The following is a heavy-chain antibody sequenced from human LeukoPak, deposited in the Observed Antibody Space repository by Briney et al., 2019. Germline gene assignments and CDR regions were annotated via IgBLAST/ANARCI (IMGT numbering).Heavy chain of an antibody. Sequence: ASVKVSCKASGYTFTSYDINWVRQATGQGLEWVGWMNPNSGNTGYAQKFQGRVTITRNTSISTAYMELSSLRSEDTAVYYCARGGRSYYYDSSGYPGGDYWGQGTLVTVSS. J-gene: IGHJ4*02. CDR3: ARGGRSYYYDSSGYPGGDY. D-gene: IGHD3-22*01. V-gene: IGHV1-8*03. CDR1: GYTFTSYD. CDR2: MNPNSGNT.